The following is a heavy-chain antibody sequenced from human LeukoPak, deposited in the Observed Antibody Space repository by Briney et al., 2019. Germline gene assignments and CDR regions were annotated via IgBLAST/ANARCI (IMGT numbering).Heavy chain of an antibody. D-gene: IGHD3-3*01. CDR2: IGTHGDT. V-gene: IGHV3-13*01. Sequence: PGGSLRLSCAASGFNFNAYDMHWVRQAPGKSLEWVAAIGTHGDTYYGDSMKGRFTISRDNAKKPLYLQMNCLRAGDTAVYYCARDRGYDFWSGSFDLWGRGALVTVSS. J-gene: IGHJ2*01. CDR1: GFNFNAYD. CDR3: ARDRGYDFWSGSFDL.